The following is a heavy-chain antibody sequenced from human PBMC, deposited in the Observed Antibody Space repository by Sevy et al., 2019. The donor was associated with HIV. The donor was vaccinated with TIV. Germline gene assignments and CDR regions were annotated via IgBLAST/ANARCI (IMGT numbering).Heavy chain of an antibody. Sequence: GGSLRLSCAASGFTFSTYNMNWVRRAPGKGLEWVSSLSSSSTYIYYADSVKGRFTISRDNAKNSLYLQMNSLRAEDTAVYYCARDLVLPATTDYYYYGMDVWVQGTTVTVSS. V-gene: IGHV3-21*01. CDR2: LSSSSTYI. J-gene: IGHJ6*02. D-gene: IGHD2-15*01. CDR3: ARDLVLPATTDYYYYGMDV. CDR1: GFTFSTYN.